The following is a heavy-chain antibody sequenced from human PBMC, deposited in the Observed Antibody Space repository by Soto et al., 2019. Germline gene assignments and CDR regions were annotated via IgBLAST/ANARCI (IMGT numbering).Heavy chain of an antibody. V-gene: IGHV4-31*03. Sequence: QVQLQESGPGLVRPSQTPSLTCTLSGDSISSDGYYWSWIRQRPGKGLEWIGDFYYSGTTSYYPSLTSRLTISVDTSKNQFSLRLSSVTATDTAVYYCARRHDILTGSDSFDVWGRGTLVTVSS. CDR3: ARRHDILTGSDSFDV. J-gene: IGHJ3*01. D-gene: IGHD3-9*01. CDR1: GDSISSDGYY. CDR2: FYYSGTT.